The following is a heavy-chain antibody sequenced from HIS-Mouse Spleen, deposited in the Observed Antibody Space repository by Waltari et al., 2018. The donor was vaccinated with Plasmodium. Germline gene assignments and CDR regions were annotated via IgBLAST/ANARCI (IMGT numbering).Heavy chain of an antibody. CDR1: GFTLRSYW. CDR2: IKQDGSEK. J-gene: IGHJ2*01. CDR3: ASSWYWYFDL. Sequence: EVKLVESGGGLVQPGGSLRLSCAAFGFTLRSYWMSWVRQAPGKGLEWVANIKQDGSEKYYVDSVKGRFTISRDNAKNSLYLQMNSLRAEDTAVYYCASSWYWYFDLWGRGTLVTVSS. V-gene: IGHV3-7*01. D-gene: IGHD6-13*01.